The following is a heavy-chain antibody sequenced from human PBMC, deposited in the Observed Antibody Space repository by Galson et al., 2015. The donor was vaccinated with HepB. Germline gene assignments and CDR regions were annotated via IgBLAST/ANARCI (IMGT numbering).Heavy chain of an antibody. CDR1: GFTFSSYW. Sequence: SLRLSCAASGFTFSSYWMHWVRQAPGKGLVWVSRINSDGSSTSYADSLKGRFTISRDNAKNTLYLQMNSLRAEDTAVYYCARDRAQDYYGSGSLGDAFDIWGQGTMVTVSS. V-gene: IGHV3-74*01. CDR2: INSDGSST. CDR3: ARDRAQDYYGSGSLGDAFDI. J-gene: IGHJ3*02. D-gene: IGHD3-10*01.